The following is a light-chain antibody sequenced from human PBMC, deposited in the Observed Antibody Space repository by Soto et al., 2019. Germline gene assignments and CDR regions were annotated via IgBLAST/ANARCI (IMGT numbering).Light chain of an antibody. CDR2: RDN. CDR1: ISNIGTNY. J-gene: IGLJ1*01. Sequence: QSVLTQPPSVSGTPGQRVTISCSGGISNIGTNYVHWFQQLPGTAPKVLSNRDNQRPSGVPDRFSGSKSGTSASLALSGLRSEDEAEYYCAAWDDTVRSYVFGTGTKLTVL. V-gene: IGLV1-47*01. CDR3: AAWDDTVRSYV.